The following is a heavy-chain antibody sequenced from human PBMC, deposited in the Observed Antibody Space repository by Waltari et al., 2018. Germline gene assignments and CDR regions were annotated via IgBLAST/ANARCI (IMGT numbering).Heavy chain of an antibody. V-gene: IGHV1-18*01. CDR1: GYTFSDYG. J-gene: IGHJ6*02. D-gene: IGHD3-3*01. Sequence: QVQLVQSGAEVKKPGASVKVSCKASGYTFSDYGISWVRQAPGQGLEWMGWISGNNGHTNHAQKFQGRLIMTEDTSATTVYMELTYLTSDDTAVYYCARQRRFWNGHYYGMDVWGQGTAVTVSS. CDR3: ARQRRFWNGHYYGMDV. CDR2: ISGNNGHT.